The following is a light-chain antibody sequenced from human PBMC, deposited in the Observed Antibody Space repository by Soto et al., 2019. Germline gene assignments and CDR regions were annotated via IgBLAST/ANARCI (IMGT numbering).Light chain of an antibody. CDR3: QRYGSSRPWT. J-gene: IGKJ1*01. V-gene: IGKV3-20*01. CDR2: GAS. CDR1: QSVTSNY. Sequence: EIVLTQSPGTLSLSPGERATLPCRVSQSVTSNYIAWYQQKPGQAPRLLIYGASSRATGIPDRFSGSGSGTDFTLTISRLEPADFAVYYCQRYGSSRPWTFGQGTKVDIK.